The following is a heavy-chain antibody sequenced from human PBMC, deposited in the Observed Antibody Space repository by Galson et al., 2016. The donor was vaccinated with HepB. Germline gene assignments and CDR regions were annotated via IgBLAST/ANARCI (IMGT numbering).Heavy chain of an antibody. CDR3: AVVGGSSYGLRSDPLDI. CDR2: IYGSDNT. J-gene: IGHJ3*02. D-gene: IGHD5-18*01. Sequence: SLRLSCATPGFTVTHDYMTWVRQAPGKGLEWVSLIYGSDNTYYADSVKGRFTISGDISKSTLFLQMNSLRAEDTAVYYCAVVGGSSYGLRSDPLDIWGQGTMVTVSS. CDR1: GFTVTHDY. V-gene: IGHV3-53*01.